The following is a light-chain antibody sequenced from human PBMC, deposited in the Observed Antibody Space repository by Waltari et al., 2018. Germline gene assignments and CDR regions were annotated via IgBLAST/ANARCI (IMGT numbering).Light chain of an antibody. CDR1: QSISSW. Sequence: RVTITCRASQSISSWLAWYQQKPGKAPKLLIYKASSLESGVPSRFSGSGSGTEFTLTISSLQPDDFATYYCQQYNDYPWTFGQGTKVEIK. J-gene: IGKJ1*01. CDR2: KAS. V-gene: IGKV1-5*03. CDR3: QQYNDYPWT.